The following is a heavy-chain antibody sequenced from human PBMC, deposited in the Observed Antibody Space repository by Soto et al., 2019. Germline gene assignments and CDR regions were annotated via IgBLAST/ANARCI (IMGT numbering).Heavy chain of an antibody. V-gene: IGHV4-59*01. D-gene: IGHD4-4*01. CDR3: ARDKSKVESWFDP. CDR1: GVSISSYY. CDR2: IYYSGST. Sequence: SETLSLTCPVSGVSISSYYWSWIRQPPGKGLEWIGYIYYSGSTNYNPSLKSRVTISVDTSKNQFSLKLSSVTAADTAVYYCARDKSKVESWFDPWGQGTLVTVSS. J-gene: IGHJ5*02.